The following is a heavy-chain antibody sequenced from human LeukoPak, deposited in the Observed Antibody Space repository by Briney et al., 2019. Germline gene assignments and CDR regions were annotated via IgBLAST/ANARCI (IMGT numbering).Heavy chain of an antibody. J-gene: IGHJ4*02. CDR2: IYYSGST. CDR3: ACVVGANPLFDY. Sequence: SQTLSLTCTVSGGSISSGGYYWSWLRQHPGTGLEWIGYIYYSGSTYYNPSFKSRVTISVDTSKNQFSLKLSSVTAADTAVYYCACVVGANPLFDYWGQGTLVTVSS. V-gene: IGHV4-31*03. CDR1: GGSISSGGYY. D-gene: IGHD1-26*01.